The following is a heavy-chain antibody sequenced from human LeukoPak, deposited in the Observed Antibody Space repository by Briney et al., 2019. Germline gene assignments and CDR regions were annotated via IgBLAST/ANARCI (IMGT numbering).Heavy chain of an antibody. CDR3: ARDYYPTSGYNGFDY. CDR1: GFTLRRYW. J-gene: IGHJ4*02. V-gene: IGHV3-7*01. D-gene: IGHD3-22*01. CDR2: IKQDRSEK. Sequence: PGGSLRLSCAASGFTLRRYWMSWVRQAPGKGLEGVANIKQDRSEKYYVDSVKGRFTISRDNAKNSLYLQMNSLSAEDTAVYYCARDYYPTSGYNGFDYWGQGTLVTVSS.